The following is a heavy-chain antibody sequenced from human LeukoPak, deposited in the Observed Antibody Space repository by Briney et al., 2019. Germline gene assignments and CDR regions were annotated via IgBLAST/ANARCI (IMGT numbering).Heavy chain of an antibody. V-gene: IGHV4-59*01. D-gene: IGHD6-6*01. J-gene: IGHJ5*02. CDR2: IYYSGST. CDR1: GGSSSSYY. CDR3: ARTLRGSSSSIARPLNWFDP. Sequence: SETLSLTGTGSGGSSSSYYWSWLRQPPGKGLEWGGYIYYSGSTNYNPSLKSRVTISVDTSKNQFSLKLSSVTAADTAVYYCARTLRGSSSSIARPLNWFDPWGQGTLVTVPS.